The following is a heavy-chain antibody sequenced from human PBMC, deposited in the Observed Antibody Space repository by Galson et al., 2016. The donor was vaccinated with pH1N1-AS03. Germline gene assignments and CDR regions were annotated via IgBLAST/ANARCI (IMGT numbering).Heavy chain of an antibody. Sequence: SVKVSCKASGGTFSKYAISWVRQAPGQGPEWMGEIIPILGISNYAQKVQGRVTITADKLTSTAYMELSSLRSEDTAVYYCAREGTDYGDCLDYYFGMDVWGRGTTVTVSS. V-gene: IGHV1-69*10. CDR2: IIPILGIS. CDR1: GGTFSKYA. J-gene: IGHJ6*02. D-gene: IGHD4-17*01. CDR3: AREGTDYGDCLDYYFGMDV.